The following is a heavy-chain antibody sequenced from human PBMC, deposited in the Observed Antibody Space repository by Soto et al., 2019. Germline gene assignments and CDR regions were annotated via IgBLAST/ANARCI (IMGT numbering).Heavy chain of an antibody. Sequence: ASVKVSCKASGGTFSSYAISWVRQAPGQGLEWMGGIIPIFGTANYAQKFQGRVTITADESTSTAYMELSSLRSEDTAVYYCARDSLGTLIPFYYYGMDAWGQGTTVTVSS. V-gene: IGHV1-69*13. CDR1: GGTFSSYA. CDR2: IIPIFGTA. J-gene: IGHJ6*02. D-gene: IGHD7-27*01. CDR3: ARDSLGTLIPFYYYGMDA.